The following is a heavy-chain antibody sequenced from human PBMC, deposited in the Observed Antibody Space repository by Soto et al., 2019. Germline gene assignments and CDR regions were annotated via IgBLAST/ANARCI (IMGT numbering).Heavy chain of an antibody. J-gene: IGHJ6*02. D-gene: IGHD3-10*01. Sequence: VQLVESGGGLVQPGGSLRLSCAASGFTFSSYSMNWVRQAPGKGLEWVSYISSSSSTIYYADSVKGRFTISRDNAKNSLYLQMNSLRDEDTAVYYCARDPVLVRGVIPPYGMDVWGQGTTVTVSS. CDR3: ARDPVLVRGVIPPYGMDV. V-gene: IGHV3-48*02. CDR1: GFTFSSYS. CDR2: ISSSSSTI.